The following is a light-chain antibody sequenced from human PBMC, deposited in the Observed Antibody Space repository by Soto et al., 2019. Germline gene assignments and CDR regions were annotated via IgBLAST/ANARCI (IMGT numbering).Light chain of an antibody. CDR2: GAS. V-gene: IGKV3-20*01. CDR1: QSVSSN. CDR3: QPSDRSGT. J-gene: IGKJ1*01. Sequence: RASQSVSSNLAWYQQKPGQAPRLLIYGASTRATCIPATLNGSGSGTGLSLTTSLPEPEDFAVYIWQPSDRSGTIAQGTKVDIK.